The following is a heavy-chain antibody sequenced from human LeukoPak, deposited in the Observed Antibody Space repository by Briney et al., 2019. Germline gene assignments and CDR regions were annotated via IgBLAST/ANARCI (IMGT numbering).Heavy chain of an antibody. CDR1: GYTFTGYD. CDR3: AIGYSRFPSRHKGIWNWFDR. V-gene: IGHV1-2*02. D-gene: IGHD5-12*01. J-gene: IGHJ5*02. CDR2: INPNSGGT. Sequence: ASVKVSCKASGYTFTGYDMHWVRQAPGQGLEWMGWINPNSGGTNYAQKFQGRVTMTRDTSISTAYMELSRLRSDDTAVYYCAIGYSRFPSRHKGIWNWFDRWVQGSLVSDSS.